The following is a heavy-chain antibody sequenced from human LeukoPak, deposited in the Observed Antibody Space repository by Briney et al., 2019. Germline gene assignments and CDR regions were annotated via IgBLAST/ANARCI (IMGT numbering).Heavy chain of an antibody. D-gene: IGHD3-22*01. V-gene: IGHV3-73*01. Sequence: GGSLRLSCAASGFTFSGSDMHWVRQAYGKGREWVGRLRSKADSYATAYAASEKGRLTISRDDSKNTAYLQMNSLKTEDTAVYYCTRLGTVIVALDYWGQGTLVTVSS. CDR2: LRSKADSYAT. CDR3: TRLGTVIVALDY. CDR1: GFTFSGSD. J-gene: IGHJ4*02.